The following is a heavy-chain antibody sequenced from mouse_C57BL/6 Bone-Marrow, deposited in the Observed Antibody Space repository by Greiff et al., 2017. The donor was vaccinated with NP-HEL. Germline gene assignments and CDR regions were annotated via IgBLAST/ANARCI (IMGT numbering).Heavy chain of an antibody. V-gene: IGHV1-61*01. D-gene: IGHD3-2*02. Sequence: QVQLQQPGAELVRPGSSVKLSCTASGYTFTSYWMDWVKQRPGQGLEWIGNIYPSDSETHYNQKFKDKATLTVDKSSSTAYMQLSSLTSEDSAVYYCARGGSGYPFFAYWGQGTLVTVSA. CDR1: GYTFTSYW. CDR3: ARGGSGYPFFAY. CDR2: IYPSDSET. J-gene: IGHJ3*01.